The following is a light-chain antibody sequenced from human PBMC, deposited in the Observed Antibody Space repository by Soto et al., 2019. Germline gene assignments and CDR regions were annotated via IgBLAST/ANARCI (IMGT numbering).Light chain of an antibody. J-gene: IGLJ3*02. CDR1: SANIGSNH. Sequence: QSVLTQPPSVSAAPGQTVTLSCSGSSANIGSNHVSWYQQVPGTAPQLLIYEDHKRPSEIPDRFSGSKSGTSATLDITGLQTGDEADYYCGSWDSSLSAGVFGGGTQLTVL. CDR2: EDH. V-gene: IGLV1-51*02. CDR3: GSWDSSLSAGV.